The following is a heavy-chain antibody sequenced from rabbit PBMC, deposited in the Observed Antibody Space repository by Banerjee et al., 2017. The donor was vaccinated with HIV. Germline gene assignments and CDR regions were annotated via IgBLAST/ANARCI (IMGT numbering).Heavy chain of an antibody. J-gene: IGHJ4*01. CDR3: ARVPQMGGAGAVRHVYGPGVFDL. V-gene: IGHV1S47*01. D-gene: IGHD4-2*01. CDR1: GFDFSSYG. CDR2: ENFGNGNT. Sequence: EESGGDLVKPGASLTLTCTASGFDFSSYGVSWVRQAPGKGLEWIGCENFGNGNTYYASWAKGRFTITRSTSLNTVTLQLTSLTAADTATYFCARVPQMGGAGAVRHVYGPGVFDLWGPGTLVTVS.